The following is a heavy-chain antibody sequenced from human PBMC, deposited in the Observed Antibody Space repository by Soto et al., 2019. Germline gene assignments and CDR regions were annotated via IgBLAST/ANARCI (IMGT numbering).Heavy chain of an antibody. J-gene: IGHJ6*02. CDR2: ISGSGGST. V-gene: IGHV3-23*01. Sequence: GGSLRLSCAASGFTFRNYAMGWVRQAPGKGLEWVSAISGSGGSTYCADSVKGRFTISRDNSKNTVYLQMNSLRAEDTAVYYCASETYYYAMDVWGQGTTVTVSS. CDR1: GFTFRNYA. CDR3: ASETYYYAMDV.